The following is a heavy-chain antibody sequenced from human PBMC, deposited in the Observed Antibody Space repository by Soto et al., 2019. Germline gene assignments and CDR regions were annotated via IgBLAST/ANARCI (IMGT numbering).Heavy chain of an antibody. D-gene: IGHD3-22*01. CDR2: INHSGST. J-gene: IGHJ5*02. V-gene: IGHV4-34*01. Sequence: SETLSLTCAVYGGSFSGYYWSWIRQPPGKGLEWIGEINHSGSTNYNPSLKSRVTISVDTSNNQVSLTLRSVTAADTAVYYCARRLYYYDTSPKGWFDPWGQGTLVTVSS. CDR3: ARRLYYYDTSPKGWFDP. CDR1: GGSFSGYY.